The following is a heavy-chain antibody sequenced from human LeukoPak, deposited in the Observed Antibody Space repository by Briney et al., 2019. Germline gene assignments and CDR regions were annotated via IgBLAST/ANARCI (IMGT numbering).Heavy chain of an antibody. CDR1: GFTFSSYG. CDR2: IRYDGSNK. V-gene: IGHV3-30*02. CDR3: ARASITMVRGVINDY. D-gene: IGHD3-10*01. Sequence: GGSLRLSCAASGFTFSSYGMHWVRQAPGKGLERVAFIRYDGSNKYYADSVKGRFTISRDNSKNTLYLQMNSLRAEDTAVYYCARASITMVRGVINDYWGQGTLVTVSS. J-gene: IGHJ4*02.